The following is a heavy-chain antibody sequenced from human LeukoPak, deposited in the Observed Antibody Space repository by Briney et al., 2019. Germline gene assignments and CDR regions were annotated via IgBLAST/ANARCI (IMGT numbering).Heavy chain of an antibody. Sequence: ASVKVSCKASGYTFTGYYMHWVRQAPGQGLEWMGCINPNSGGTNYAQKFQGRVTMTRDTSISTAYMELSRLRSDDTAVYYCARDPDPTGSNWIYFIYYYYGMDVWGQGTTVTVSS. CDR3: ARDPDPTGSNWIYFIYYYYGMDV. V-gene: IGHV1-2*02. J-gene: IGHJ6*02. CDR1: GYTFTGYY. D-gene: IGHD1-7*01. CDR2: INPNSGGT.